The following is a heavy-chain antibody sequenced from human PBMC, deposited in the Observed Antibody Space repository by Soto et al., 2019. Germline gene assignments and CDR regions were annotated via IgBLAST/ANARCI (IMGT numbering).Heavy chain of an antibody. CDR3: ARQQWLVLNAFDI. CDR2: IYYSGST. Sequence: TLSLTCTVSGGSISSGGYYWSWIRQHPGKGLEWIGYIYYSGSTYYNPSLKSRVTISVDTSKNQFSLKLSSVTAADTAVYYCARQQWLVLNAFDIWGQGTMVTLSS. D-gene: IGHD6-19*01. J-gene: IGHJ3*02. CDR1: GGSISSGGYY. V-gene: IGHV4-31*03.